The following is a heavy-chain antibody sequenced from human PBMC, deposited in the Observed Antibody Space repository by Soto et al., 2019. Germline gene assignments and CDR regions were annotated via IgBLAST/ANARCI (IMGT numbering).Heavy chain of an antibody. J-gene: IGHJ3*02. D-gene: IGHD1-26*01. Sequence: ASVKVSCKASGGTFSSYTISWVRQAPGQGLEWKGRIIPILGIANYAQKKQGKVTITADKTTSTAYMELSSLRTEDTAVYYCARLIVGATDDAFDIWGQGTMVTVSS. CDR3: ARLIVGATDDAFDI. V-gene: IGHV1-69*02. CDR1: GGTFSSYT. CDR2: IIPILGIA.